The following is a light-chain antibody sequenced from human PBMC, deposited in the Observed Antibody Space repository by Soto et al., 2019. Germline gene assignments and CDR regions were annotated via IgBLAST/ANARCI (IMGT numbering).Light chain of an antibody. CDR1: NSNIGNNY. Sequence: QSVLTQPPSVSAAPGQTVTISCSGSNSNIGNNYVFWYQQLPGTAPKLLIYDNNKRPSGIPDRFSGSKSGTSATLGITGLQTGDEADYYCGAWDGSLGAVVFGGGTKLTVL. J-gene: IGLJ2*01. CDR2: DNN. CDR3: GAWDGSLGAVV. V-gene: IGLV1-51*01.